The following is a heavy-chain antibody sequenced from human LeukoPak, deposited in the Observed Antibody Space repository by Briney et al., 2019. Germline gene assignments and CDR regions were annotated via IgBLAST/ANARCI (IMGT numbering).Heavy chain of an antibody. Sequence: SETLSLTCTVSGGSISSYYWSWIRQPPGKGLEWIGYIYYSGSTNYNPSLKSRVTISVDTSKNQFSLKLSSVTAADTAVYYCAREPIRGGYYFDYWGQGILVTVSS. D-gene: IGHD3-10*01. CDR1: GGSISSYY. V-gene: IGHV4-59*01. J-gene: IGHJ4*02. CDR2: IYYSGST. CDR3: AREPIRGGYYFDY.